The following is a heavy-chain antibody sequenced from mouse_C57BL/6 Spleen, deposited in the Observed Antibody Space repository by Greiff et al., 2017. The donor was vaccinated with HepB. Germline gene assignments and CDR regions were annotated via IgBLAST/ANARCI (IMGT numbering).Heavy chain of an antibody. CDR3: RVGLLTVVGYFDV. CDR2: IRLKSDNYAT. D-gene: IGHD1-1*01. V-gene: IGHV6-3*01. J-gene: IGHJ1*03. Sequence: EVKVEESGGGLVQPGGSMKLSCVASGFTFSNYWMNWVRQSPEKGLEWVAQIRLKSDNYATHYAESVKGRFTISRDDSKSSVYLQMNNLRAEDTGIYYCRVGLLTVVGYFDVWGTGTTVTVSS. CDR1: GFTFSNYW.